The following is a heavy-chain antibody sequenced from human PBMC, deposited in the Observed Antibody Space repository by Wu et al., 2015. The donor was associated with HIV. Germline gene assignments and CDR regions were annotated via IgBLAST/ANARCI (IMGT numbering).Heavy chain of an antibody. V-gene: IGHV1-18*01. Sequence: QVQLVQSGPQMKKPGASVKVSCKTSGYRFISYGFSWLRQAPGQGLEWMGWISPYDGDTNYAQKFQDRLIMTTDSSTNTAYMELRSLRSDDTAVYYCAGVFARKMPLWFAGGTADRRKNYFDPWGQGTLITVSS. D-gene: IGHD3-10*01. CDR1: GYRFISYG. CDR2: ISPYDGDT. J-gene: IGHJ5*02. CDR3: AGVFARKMPLWFAGGTADRRKNYFDP.